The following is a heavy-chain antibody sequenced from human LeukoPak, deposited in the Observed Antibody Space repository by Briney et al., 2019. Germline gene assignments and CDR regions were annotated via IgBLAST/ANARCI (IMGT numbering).Heavy chain of an antibody. J-gene: IGHJ3*02. CDR3: ARGGSRSRRGDDAFDI. D-gene: IGHD3-10*01. CDR1: GCTFTNYA. Sequence: ASVKVSCKASGCTFTNYAMNWVRQAPGQGLEWMGWISAYNGNTELAQKFQGRVTLATDASTSTAYVELRSLTSDDTAVYFCARGGSRSRRGDDAFDIWGQGTMVTVSS. CDR2: ISAYNGNT. V-gene: IGHV1-18*01.